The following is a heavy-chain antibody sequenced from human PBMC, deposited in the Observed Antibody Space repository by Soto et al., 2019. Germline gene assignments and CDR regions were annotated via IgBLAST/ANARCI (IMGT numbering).Heavy chain of an antibody. V-gene: IGHV1-69*13. Sequence: AASVKVSCKASGGTFGSYAITWVRRAPVQGLEWLGGIIPILNSPAYAQKFKARVVITADEITNTAYMELNSLRFDDTAVYYCAREAPYCTSATCPKFYDMDVWGQGTTVTVSS. CDR1: GGTFGSYA. J-gene: IGHJ6*02. D-gene: IGHD2-2*01. CDR2: IIPILNSP. CDR3: AREAPYCTSATCPKFYDMDV.